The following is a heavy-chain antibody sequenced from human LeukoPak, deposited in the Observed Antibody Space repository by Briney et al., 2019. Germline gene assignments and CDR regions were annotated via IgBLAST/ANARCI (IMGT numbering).Heavy chain of an antibody. Sequence: SETLSLTCTVSGGSISSYYWSWIRQPPGKGLEWIGYIYTSGSTNYNPSLKSRVTISVDTSKNQFSLKLSSVTAADTAVYYCARISGSYLFDYWGQGTLVTVYS. CDR2: IYTSGST. CDR3: ARISGSYLFDY. D-gene: IGHD1-26*01. J-gene: IGHJ4*02. CDR1: GGSISSYY. V-gene: IGHV4-4*09.